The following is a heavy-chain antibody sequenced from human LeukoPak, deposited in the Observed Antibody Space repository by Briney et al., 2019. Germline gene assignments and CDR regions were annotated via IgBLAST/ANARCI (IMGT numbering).Heavy chain of an antibody. CDR3: ARPQGDDPFGDAFDI. V-gene: IGHV1-58*01. D-gene: IGHD2-21*02. J-gene: IGHJ3*02. CDR1: GFTFTSSA. Sequence: GASVKVSCKASGFTFTSSAVQWVRQARGQRLEWIGWIVVGSGNTNYAQKFQGRVTMTRNTSISTVYMELSSLRSEDTAVYYCARPQGDDPFGDAFDIWGQGTMVTVSS. CDR2: IVVGSGNT.